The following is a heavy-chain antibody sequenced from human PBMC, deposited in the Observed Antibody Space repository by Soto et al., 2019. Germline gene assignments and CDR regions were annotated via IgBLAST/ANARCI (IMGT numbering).Heavy chain of an antibody. CDR1: GGSISSYY. V-gene: IGHV4-4*07. J-gene: IGHJ5*02. CDR2: IYTSGST. CDR3: AREGRFLEWLFVGLDP. Sequence: PSETLSLTCTVSGGSISSYYWSWIRQPAGKGLEWIGRIYTSGSTNYNPSLKSRVTMSVDTSKNQFSLKLSSVTAADTAVYYCAREGRFLEWLFVGLDPWGQGTLVTVSS. D-gene: IGHD3-3*01.